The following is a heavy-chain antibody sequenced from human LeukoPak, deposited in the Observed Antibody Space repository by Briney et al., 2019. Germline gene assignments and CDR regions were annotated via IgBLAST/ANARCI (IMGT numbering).Heavy chain of an antibody. Sequence: PSETLSLTCTVSGGSVSSGSYYWRWIRQPPGKGLEWIGYIYYSGSTNYNPSLKSRVTISVDTSKNQFSLKLSSVTAADTAVYYCARGRHGGSGWIDYWGQGTLVTVSS. CDR3: ARGRHGGSGWIDY. CDR1: GGSVSSGSYY. J-gene: IGHJ4*02. D-gene: IGHD6-19*01. CDR2: IYYSGST. V-gene: IGHV4-61*01.